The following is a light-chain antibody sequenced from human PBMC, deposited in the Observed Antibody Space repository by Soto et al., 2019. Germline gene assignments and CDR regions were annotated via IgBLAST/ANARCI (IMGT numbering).Light chain of an antibody. Sequence: QSVLTQPPSVSGAPGQRVTISCTGSSSNIGAGYDVYWYQQLPGTAPKLLIYTDNNRPSGVPDRFSGSKSATSASLAITGLQAEDEADYYCQSYDSSLSGYVFGTGTKLTVL. CDR3: QSYDSSLSGYV. CDR2: TDN. V-gene: IGLV1-40*01. J-gene: IGLJ1*01. CDR1: SSNIGAGYD.